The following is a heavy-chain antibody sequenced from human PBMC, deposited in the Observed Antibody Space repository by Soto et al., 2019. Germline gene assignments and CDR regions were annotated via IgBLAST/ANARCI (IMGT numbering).Heavy chain of an antibody. V-gene: IGHV4-30-4*01. Sequence: QVQLQESGPGLVKPSQTLSLTCTVSGGSISSGDYYWSWIRQPQGKGLEWIGSIYYSGSTYYNPSLNSRVTLTLDTSKNQFSLKLSSVTAADTAVYYCARSLGYCSGGSCYSEGGFDYCSQGTLVTVSS. CDR1: GGSISSGDYY. D-gene: IGHD2-15*01. CDR3: ARSLGYCSGGSCYSEGGFDY. J-gene: IGHJ4*02. CDR2: IYYSGST.